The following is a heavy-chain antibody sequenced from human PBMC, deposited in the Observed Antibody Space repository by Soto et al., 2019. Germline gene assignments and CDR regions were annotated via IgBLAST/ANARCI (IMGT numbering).Heavy chain of an antibody. Sequence: SETLSLTCAVSGGSISSSNWWSWVRQPPGKGLEWIGEIYHSGSTNYNPSLKSRVTISVDKSKSQFSLKLSSVTAADTAVYYCARDKVWFGELSTDYYYGMDVWGQGTTVTVSS. CDR1: GGSISSSNW. CDR2: IYHSGST. V-gene: IGHV4-4*02. CDR3: ARDKVWFGELSTDYYYGMDV. D-gene: IGHD3-10*01. J-gene: IGHJ6*02.